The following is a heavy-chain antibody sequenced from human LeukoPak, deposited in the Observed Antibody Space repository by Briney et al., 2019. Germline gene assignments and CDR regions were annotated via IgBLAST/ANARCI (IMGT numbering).Heavy chain of an antibody. Sequence: SVKVSCKASGGTFSSYAISWVRQAPGQVLEWMGGIIPIFGTANYAQKFQGRVTITTDESTSTAYMELSSLRSEDTAVYYCASFLYSGYEPNDAFDIWGQGTMVTVSS. CDR2: IIPIFGTA. CDR3: ASFLYSGYEPNDAFDI. D-gene: IGHD5-12*01. V-gene: IGHV1-69*05. J-gene: IGHJ3*02. CDR1: GGTFSSYA.